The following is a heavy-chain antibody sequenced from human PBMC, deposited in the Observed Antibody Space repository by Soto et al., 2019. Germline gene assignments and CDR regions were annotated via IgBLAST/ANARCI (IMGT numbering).Heavy chain of an antibody. Sequence: PSETLYLTCTVSVGSISSGGYYWSWILQHPGKGLEWIGYIYYSGSTYYNPSLKSRVTISVDTSKNQFSLKLSSVTAADTAVYYCARSRIAAAGYDYWGQGTLVTVSS. CDR2: IYYSGST. D-gene: IGHD6-13*01. CDR1: VGSISSGGYY. V-gene: IGHV4-31*03. CDR3: ARSRIAAAGYDY. J-gene: IGHJ4*02.